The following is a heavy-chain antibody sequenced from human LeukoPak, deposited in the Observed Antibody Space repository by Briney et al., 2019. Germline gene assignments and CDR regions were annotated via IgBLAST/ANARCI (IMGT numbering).Heavy chain of an antibody. CDR2: ISPTSGTI. CDR3: ARGSSSGWYYSHMDV. CDR1: GFTFSTYS. D-gene: IGHD6-19*01. V-gene: IGHV3-48*01. J-gene: IGHJ6*03. Sequence: GGSLRLSCAGSGFTFSTYSMNWVRLAPGKGLEWVSYISPTSGTIYYTDSVKGRFTISRDNAKNSLYLQMNSLTVEDTAVYYCARGSSSGWYYSHMDVWGKGTTVIVSS.